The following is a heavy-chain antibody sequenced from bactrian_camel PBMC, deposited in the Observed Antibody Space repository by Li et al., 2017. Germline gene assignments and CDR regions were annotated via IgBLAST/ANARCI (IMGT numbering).Heavy chain of an antibody. D-gene: IGHD6*01. CDR2: ITSEGSVG. V-gene: IGHV3S6*01. J-gene: IGHJ6*01. Sequence: HVQLVESGGGLVQPGGSPRLSCVGTGLALRNFYMNWVRQAPGKGLEWVASITSEGSVGHYSDSVKGRFTISRDNARSTVFLEMDSLKPEDTALYYCATPVGSTWLKCFASWGQGTQVTVS. CDR1: GLALRNFY. CDR3: ATPVGSTWLKCFAS.